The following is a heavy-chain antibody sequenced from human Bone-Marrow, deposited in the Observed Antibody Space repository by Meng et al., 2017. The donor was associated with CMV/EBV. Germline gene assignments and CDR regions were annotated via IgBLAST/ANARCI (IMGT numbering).Heavy chain of an antibody. CDR1: GFTFSTYV. V-gene: IGHV3-30-3*01. J-gene: IGHJ6*02. D-gene: IGHD6-13*01. CDR3: ARDDGFSSSWSDTPHYYYYYGMDV. CDR2: ISNDGSNK. Sequence: GESLKLSCAASGFTFSTYVMHWVRQAPGKGLEWEAVISNDGSNKYYADSVKGRFTISRDNSKNTLYLQMNSLRTEDTAIYYCARDDGFSSSWSDTPHYYYYYGMDVWGQGTTVTVSS.